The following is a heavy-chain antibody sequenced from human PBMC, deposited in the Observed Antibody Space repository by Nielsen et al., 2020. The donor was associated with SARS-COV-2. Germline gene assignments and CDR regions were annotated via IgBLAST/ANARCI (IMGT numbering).Heavy chain of an antibody. V-gene: IGHV1-3*01. CDR2: INAGNGNT. CDR3: ARHLRGYIDY. CDR1: RYSFASYS. J-gene: IGHJ4*02. Sequence: ASVKVSCKASRYSFASYSMHLVRQAPGQRLEWMGWINAGNGNTRYSQKFQGRVAITRDTSASTAYMELSSLRSEDTAVYYCARHLRGYIDYWGQGTLVTVSS.